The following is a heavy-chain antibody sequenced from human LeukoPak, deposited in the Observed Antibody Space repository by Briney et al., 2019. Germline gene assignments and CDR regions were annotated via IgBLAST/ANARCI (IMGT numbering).Heavy chain of an antibody. CDR1: GGSFSGYY. D-gene: IGHD6-6*01. CDR3: ASLPSSSSPVDY. V-gene: IGHV4-34*01. Sequence: SETLSLTCAVYGGSFSGYYWSWIRQPPGKGLEWIGEINHSGSTNYNPSLKRRPTISVDTSKNQFSLKLSSVTAADTAVYYCASLPSSSSPVDYWGQGTLVTVSS. CDR2: INHSGST. J-gene: IGHJ4*02.